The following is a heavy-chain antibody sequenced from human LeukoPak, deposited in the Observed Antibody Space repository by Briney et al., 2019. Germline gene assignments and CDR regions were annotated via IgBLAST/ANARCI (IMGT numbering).Heavy chain of an antibody. Sequence: SETLSLTCTVSGGSISSSTYYWGWIRQPPGKGLEWIGSIFYTGSTYYNPSLKSRVTISVDTSKNQFSLKLRSVTAADTAVYYSAREGIGTWELDYWGQGTLVTVSS. CDR1: GGSISSSTYY. J-gene: IGHJ4*02. CDR3: AREGIGTWELDY. V-gene: IGHV4-39*07. CDR2: IFYTGST. D-gene: IGHD1-26*01.